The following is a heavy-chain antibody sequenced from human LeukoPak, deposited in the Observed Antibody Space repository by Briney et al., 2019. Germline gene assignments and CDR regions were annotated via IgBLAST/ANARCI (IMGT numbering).Heavy chain of an antibody. D-gene: IGHD5-12*01. CDR2: INPRDSDI. J-gene: IGHJ4*02. Sequence: GDSLKISCKGPGNTFSNYWIGWVRQMPGKGLEWMGMINPRDSDIRYRPSFQGQVTMSVDKSITTAYLQWDSLKASDTAMYYCARREGRYSSSPLDYWGQGTLVTVSS. CDR1: GNTFSNYW. CDR3: ARREGRYSSSPLDY. V-gene: IGHV5-51*01.